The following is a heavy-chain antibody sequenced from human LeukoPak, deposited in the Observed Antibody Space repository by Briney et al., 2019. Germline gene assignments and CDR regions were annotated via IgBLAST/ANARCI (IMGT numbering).Heavy chain of an antibody. J-gene: IGHJ4*02. Sequence: GGSLRLSCAASGFTFSSYGMHWVRQAPGKGLEWVAFIRYDGSNKYYADSVKGRFTISRDNSKNTLYLQMNSLRAEDTAVYYCAKVEVSMVRGVIDFDYWGQGTLVTVSS. CDR1: GFTFSSYG. CDR2: IRYDGSNK. CDR3: AKVEVSMVRGVIDFDY. V-gene: IGHV3-30*02. D-gene: IGHD3-10*01.